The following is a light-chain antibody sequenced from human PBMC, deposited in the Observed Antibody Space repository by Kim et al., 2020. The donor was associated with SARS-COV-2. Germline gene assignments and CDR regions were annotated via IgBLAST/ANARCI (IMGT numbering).Light chain of an antibody. CDR3: QAWDSSTGQAV. CDR2: QDS. Sequence: SYELTQPPSVSVSPGQTASITCSGDKLGDKYACWYQQKPGQSPVLVIYQDSKRPSGIPERFSGSNSGNTATLTISGTQAMDEADYYCQAWDSSTGQAVFGTGTKVTVL. J-gene: IGLJ1*01. V-gene: IGLV3-1*01. CDR1: KLGDKY.